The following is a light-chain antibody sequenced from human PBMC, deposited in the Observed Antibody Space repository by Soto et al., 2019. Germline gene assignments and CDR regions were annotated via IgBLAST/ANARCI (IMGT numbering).Light chain of an antibody. CDR1: QSVNSY. CDR2: DAS. Sequence: EFVLTQSPATLSLSPGERATLSCRASQSVNSYLAWYQQKPGQAPRLLIYDASNRATGVPARFSGSGSGTDFTLTFSSLEPEDFAVYYCQQRTNWLMYTFGQGTKLEIK. V-gene: IGKV3-11*01. CDR3: QQRTNWLMYT. J-gene: IGKJ2*01.